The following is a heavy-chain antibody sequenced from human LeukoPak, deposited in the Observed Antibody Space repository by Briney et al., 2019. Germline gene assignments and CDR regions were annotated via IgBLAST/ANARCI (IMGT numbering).Heavy chain of an antibody. V-gene: IGHV4-59*01. J-gene: IGHJ6*02. CDR3: ARDTYYYDSGSFVDGMDV. D-gene: IGHD3-10*01. Sequence: SETLSLTCTVSGGSISTYYWSWIRQPPGKGLEWIGHVSHSGSTNYNPSLTGRVTISVDTSKNQFSVTLRSVTAADTAVYYCARDTYYYDSGSFVDGMDVWGQGTTVTVSS. CDR2: VSHSGST. CDR1: GGSISTYY.